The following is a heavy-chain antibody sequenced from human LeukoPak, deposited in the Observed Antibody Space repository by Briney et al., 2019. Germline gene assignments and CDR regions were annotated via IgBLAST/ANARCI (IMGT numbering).Heavy chain of an antibody. CDR3: ARGSEVGGTEKNALDI. CDR1: GYTFTGYY. Sequence: ASEKVSCKTSGYTFTGYYIHWVRQAPGQGLEWMGWINPNSVDTRYAQKFQDRVTMTRDTSITTAYMELSGLRSDDTALYYCARGSEVGGTEKNALDIWGQGTMVTVSS. D-gene: IGHD1-26*01. J-gene: IGHJ3*02. CDR2: INPNSVDT. V-gene: IGHV1-2*02.